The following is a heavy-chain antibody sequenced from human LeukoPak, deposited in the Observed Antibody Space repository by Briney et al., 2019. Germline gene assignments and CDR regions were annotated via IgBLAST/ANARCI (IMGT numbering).Heavy chain of an antibody. CDR1: GGSFSGYC. D-gene: IGHD4-23*01. CDR3: ARGPLRWYDY. V-gene: IGHV4-34*01. Sequence: TSETLSLTCAVYGGSFSGYCWSWIRQPPGEGLEWIGEINHSGSTNYNPSLKSRVTISIDTSKNQFSLKLSSVTAADTAVYYCARGPLRWYDYWGQGTLVTVSS. CDR2: INHSGST. J-gene: IGHJ4*02.